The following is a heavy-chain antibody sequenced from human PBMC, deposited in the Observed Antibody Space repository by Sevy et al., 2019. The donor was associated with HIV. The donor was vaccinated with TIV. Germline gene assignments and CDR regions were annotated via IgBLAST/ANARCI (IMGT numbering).Heavy chain of an antibody. J-gene: IGHJ4*02. V-gene: IGHV3-15*01. D-gene: IGHD6-19*01. Sequence: GGSLRLSCAASGFTFSNARMTWVRQAPGKELEWVGRIKSKSDGGTTDYAAPVKGRFTISRDDSKNTLYLQMNSLKTEGTAVYYCTTDTSFTIYSNGSFDYWGQGTLVTVSS. CDR3: TTDTSFTIYSNGSFDY. CDR1: GFTFSNAR. CDR2: IKSKSDGGTT.